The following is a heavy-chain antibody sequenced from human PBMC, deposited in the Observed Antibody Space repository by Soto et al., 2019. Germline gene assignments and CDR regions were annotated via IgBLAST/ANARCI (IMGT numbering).Heavy chain of an antibody. Sequence: QVQLVQSGAGVKKPGSSVKVSCKASGGTFSSYAISWVRQAPGQGLGWMGGIIPIFGTANYAQKFQGRVTITADDSTSTASMELSSLRSEDTAVYYCARDQDSCYVSKLLYCYNMDVWGQGTTVTVSS. D-gene: IGHD5-12*01. CDR1: GGTFSSYA. CDR3: ARDQDSCYVSKLLYCYNMDV. V-gene: IGHV1-69*12. CDR2: IIPIFGTA. J-gene: IGHJ6*02.